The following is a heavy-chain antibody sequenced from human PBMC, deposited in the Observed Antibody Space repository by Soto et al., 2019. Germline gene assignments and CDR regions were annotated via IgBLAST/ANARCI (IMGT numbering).Heavy chain of an antibody. CDR3: ARDPLQPAYYGSGSYYRVGRNWFDP. CDR2: INAGNGNT. D-gene: IGHD3-10*01. V-gene: IGHV1-3*01. CDR1: GYTFTSYA. Sequence: ASVKVSCKASGYTFTSYAMHWVRQAPGQRLEWMGWINAGNGNTKYSQKFQGRVTITRDTSASTAYMELSSLRSEDTAVYYCARDPLQPAYYGSGSYYRVGRNWFDPWGQGTLVTVSS. J-gene: IGHJ5*02.